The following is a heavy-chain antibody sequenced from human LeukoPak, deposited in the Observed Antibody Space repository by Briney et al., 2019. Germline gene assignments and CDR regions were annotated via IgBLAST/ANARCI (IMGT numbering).Heavy chain of an antibody. V-gene: IGHV1-2*02. J-gene: IGHJ5*01. CDR2: IKPNSDT. CDR1: GYTFTDYD. CDR3: ARIRWMDS. Sequence: SVKDSCKASGYTFTDYDMHWVRQAPGQRLDGMGWIKPNSDTNYAQRFQGRVTMTRDTSTSTGYMELTRLTSDDTAVYFCARIRWMDSWGQGTLVTVSS.